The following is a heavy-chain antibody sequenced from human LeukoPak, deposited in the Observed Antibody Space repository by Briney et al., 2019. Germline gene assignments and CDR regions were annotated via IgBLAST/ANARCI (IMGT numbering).Heavy chain of an antibody. Sequence: GRSLRLSCAASGFTFSSYAMHWVRQAPGKGLEWVAVISYDGSNKYYADSVKGRFTISRDNSKNTLYLQMNSLRAEDTAVYYCAKAGEDSSGYYYHFDYWGQGTLVTVSS. CDR3: AKAGEDSSGYYYHFDY. V-gene: IGHV3-30-3*01. CDR1: GFTFSSYA. J-gene: IGHJ4*02. D-gene: IGHD3-22*01. CDR2: ISYDGSNK.